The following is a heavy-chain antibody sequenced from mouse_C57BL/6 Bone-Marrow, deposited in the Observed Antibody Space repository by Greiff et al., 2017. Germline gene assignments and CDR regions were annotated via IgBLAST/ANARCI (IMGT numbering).Heavy chain of an antibody. V-gene: IGHV7-3*01. CDR1: GFTFTDYY. CDR2: IRNKANGYTT. CDR3: ARSSYCGTPYYFGY. Sequence: EVKLVESGGGLVQPGGSLSLSCAASGFTFTDYYMSWVRQPPGKALEWLGFIRNKANGYTTEYSASVKGRFTISRDDSQSILYLRMNALSAEDSATYYCARSSYCGTPYYFGYWGQGTTLTVAS. D-gene: IGHD2-10*01. J-gene: IGHJ2*01.